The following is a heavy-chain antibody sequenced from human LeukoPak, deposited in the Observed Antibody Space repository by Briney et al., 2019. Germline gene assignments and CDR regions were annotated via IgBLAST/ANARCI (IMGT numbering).Heavy chain of an antibody. V-gene: IGHV3-23*01. D-gene: IGHD3-10*01. CDR2: ISGSGGST. J-gene: IGHJ4*02. CDR1: GFTFSSYA. Sequence: GGSLRLSCAASGFTFSSYAMSWVRQAPGKGLEWVSAISGSGGSTYYADSVKGRFTISRDNSKNTLYLQMNSLRAEDTAVYYCAKGWAMVRGVSPFDYWGQGTLVTVSS. CDR3: AKGWAMVRGVSPFDY.